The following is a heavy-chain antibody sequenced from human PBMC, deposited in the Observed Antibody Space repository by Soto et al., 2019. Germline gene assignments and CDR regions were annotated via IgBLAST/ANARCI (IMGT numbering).Heavy chain of an antibody. V-gene: IGHV4-28*01. D-gene: IGHD3-10*01. CDR3: ARTLTSYGSGSYYNPYFDY. CDR1: GYSISSSNW. CDR2: IYYSGST. J-gene: IGHJ4*02. Sequence: QVQLQESGPGLVKPSDTLSLTCAVSGYSISSSNWWGWIRQPPGTGLEWIGYIYYSGSTYYNTSLKSRVTMSVDTSKNQFSLKLSSVTAVDTAVYYCARTLTSYGSGSYYNPYFDYWGQGTLVTVSS.